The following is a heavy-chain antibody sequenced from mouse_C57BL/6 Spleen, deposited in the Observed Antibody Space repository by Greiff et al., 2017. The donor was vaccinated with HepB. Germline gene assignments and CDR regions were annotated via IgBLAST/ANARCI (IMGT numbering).Heavy chain of an antibody. CDR2: IYPGDGDT. Sequence: VQRVESGPELVKPGASVKISCKASGYAFSSSWMNWVKQRPGKGLEWIGRIYPGDGDTNYNGKFKGKATLTADKSSSTAYMQLSSLTSEDSAVYFCAREDDVRGAMDYWGQGTSVTVSS. CDR1: GYAFSSSW. J-gene: IGHJ4*01. D-gene: IGHD1-1*01. V-gene: IGHV1-82*01. CDR3: AREDDVRGAMDY.